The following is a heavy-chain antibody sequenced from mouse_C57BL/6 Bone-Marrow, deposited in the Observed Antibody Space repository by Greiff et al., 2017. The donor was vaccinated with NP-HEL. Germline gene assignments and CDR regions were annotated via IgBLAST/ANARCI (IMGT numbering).Heavy chain of an antibody. V-gene: IGHV5-17*01. CDR1: GFTFSDYG. D-gene: IGHD5-1*01. Sequence: EVHLVESGGGLVKPGGSLTLSCAASGFTFSDYGMHWVRQAPEQGLEWVAYLSSGSSNIYSADTVKGRFTISRDNAKNTLFLQMTSLRSEDTAMYYCARGEYLFHWYFDVWGTGTTVTVSS. CDR3: ARGEYLFHWYFDV. CDR2: LSSGSSNI. J-gene: IGHJ1*03.